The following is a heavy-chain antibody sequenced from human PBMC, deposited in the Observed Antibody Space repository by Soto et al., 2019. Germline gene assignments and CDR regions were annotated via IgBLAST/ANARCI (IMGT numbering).Heavy chain of an antibody. CDR2: ISSSGSTI. D-gene: IGHD2-15*01. CDR3: ARVVAADWFDP. CDR1: GFTFSDYY. V-gene: IGHV3-11*01. Sequence: GSLRLSCAASGFTFSDYYMSWIRQAPGKGLEWVSYISSSGSTIYYADSVKGRFTISRDNAKNSLYLQMDSLRAEDTAVYYCARVVAADWFDPWGQGTLVTVSS. J-gene: IGHJ5*02.